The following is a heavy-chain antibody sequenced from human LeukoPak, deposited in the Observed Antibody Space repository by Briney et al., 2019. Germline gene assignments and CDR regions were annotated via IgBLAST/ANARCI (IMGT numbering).Heavy chain of an antibody. J-gene: IGHJ4*02. Sequence: GSLRLSCGASGFIFSDYYMSWIRQAPGKGLKWISYISSSGTPKYYADSVKGRFTISRDNAKKSLFLQMNSLRDEDTAVYYCVRDDGHHWFDFWGQGTLVTVSS. D-gene: IGHD1-1*01. CDR2: ISSSGTPK. CDR3: VRDDGHHWFDF. V-gene: IGHV3-11*01. CDR1: GFIFSDYY.